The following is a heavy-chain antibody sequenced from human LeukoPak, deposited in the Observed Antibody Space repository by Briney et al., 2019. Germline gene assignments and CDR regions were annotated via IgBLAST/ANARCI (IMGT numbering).Heavy chain of an antibody. CDR3: ASLDRYCSSTSCPLFDY. D-gene: IGHD2-2*01. J-gene: IGHJ4*02. V-gene: IGHV1-2*02. CDR1: GYTFTGYY. CDR2: INPNSGGT. Sequence: ASVKVSCKASGYTFTGYYMHWVRQAPGQGLEWMGWINPNSGGTNYAQKFQGRVTMTRDTSISTAYMELSRLRSDDTAVYYCASLDRYCSSTSCPLFDYWGQGTLVTVSS.